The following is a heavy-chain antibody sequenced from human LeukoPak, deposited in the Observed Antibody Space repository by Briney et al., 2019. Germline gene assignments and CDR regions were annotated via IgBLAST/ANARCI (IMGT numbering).Heavy chain of an antibody. CDR1: GFTFSSYW. D-gene: IGHD3-10*01. J-gene: IGHJ5*02. Sequence: PGGSLRLSCAASGFTFSSYWMRGVRQAPGKGVEGVANIKQDGSEKYYVASLKGRFTISRDNAKNSLYLQMNSLRAEDTAVYYCARGTMVRGVIISSWGQGTLVTVSS. CDR2: IKQDGSEK. CDR3: ARGTMVRGVIISS. V-gene: IGHV3-7*03.